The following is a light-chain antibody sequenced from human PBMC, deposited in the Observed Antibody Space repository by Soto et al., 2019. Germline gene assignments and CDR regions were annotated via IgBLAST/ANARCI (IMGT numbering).Light chain of an antibody. J-gene: IGKJ3*01. CDR1: QSINSHY. CDR2: GAS. CDR3: QQFGSSPGFT. Sequence: EIVLTQSPGTLSLSPGERATLSCRASQSINSHYLAWYQQKPGQAPRLLIYGASSRATGIPDRFSGSGSGTDFTLTISRLEPEYFAVYYCQQFGSSPGFTFGPGTKVDIK. V-gene: IGKV3-20*01.